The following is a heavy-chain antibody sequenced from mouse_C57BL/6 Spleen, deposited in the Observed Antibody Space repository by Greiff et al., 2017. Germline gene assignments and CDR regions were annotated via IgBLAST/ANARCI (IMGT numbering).Heavy chain of an antibody. Sequence: QVQLQQSGAELVKPGASVKLSCKASGYTFTEYTIHWVKQRSGQGLEWIGWFYPGSGSIKYNEKFKDKATLTADKSSSTVYMELSRLTSEDSAVYFCARHERVYYDYDGGAMDDWGQGTSVTVSS. V-gene: IGHV1-62-2*01. CDR2: FYPGSGSI. J-gene: IGHJ4*01. D-gene: IGHD2-4*01. CDR1: GYTFTEYT. CDR3: ARHERVYYDYDGGAMDD.